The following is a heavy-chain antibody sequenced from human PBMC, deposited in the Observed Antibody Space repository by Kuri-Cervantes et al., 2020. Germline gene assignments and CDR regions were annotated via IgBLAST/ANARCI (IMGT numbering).Heavy chain of an antibody. D-gene: IGHD4-17*01. CDR2: IYSDGST. V-gene: IGHV3-53*01. Sequence: GESLKISCAASGFTFDDYGMSWVRQAPGKGLEWVSAIYSDGSTHYADSVKGRFTISRDNSKNTLYLQMNTLRAEDTAVYYCAREHFTTTVTTSYYYYMDVWGKGTTVTVSS. CDR3: AREHFTTTVTTSYYYYMDV. CDR1: GFTFDDYG. J-gene: IGHJ6*03.